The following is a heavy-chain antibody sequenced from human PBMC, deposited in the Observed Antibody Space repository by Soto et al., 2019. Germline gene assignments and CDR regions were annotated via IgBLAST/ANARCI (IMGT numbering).Heavy chain of an antibody. CDR2: IYTSGST. D-gene: IGHD3-3*01. Sequence: SETLSLTCTVSGGSISSYYWSWIRQPAGKGLEWIGRIYTSGSTNYNPSLKSRVTMSVDTSKNQFSLRLSSVTAADTAIYYCATRITVFGLLIPPFDPWCQGAQFTVS. J-gene: IGHJ5*02. CDR3: ATRITVFGLLIPPFDP. V-gene: IGHV4-4*07. CDR1: GGSISSYY.